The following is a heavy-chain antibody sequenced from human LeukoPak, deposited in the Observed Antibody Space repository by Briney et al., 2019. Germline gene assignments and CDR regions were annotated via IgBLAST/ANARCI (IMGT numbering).Heavy chain of an antibody. CDR3: TTGIRGD. Sequence: GGSLRLSCSASGLTVTNAWMNWVRQAPGEGLDWVGRIASKTDGGATDYAAPVKGRFTISRDDSKNTLNLQMNSLKTEDTAVYYCTTGIRGDWGRGTLVTVSS. V-gene: IGHV3-15*07. D-gene: IGHD3-10*01. J-gene: IGHJ4*02. CDR2: IASKTDGGAT. CDR1: GLTVTNAW.